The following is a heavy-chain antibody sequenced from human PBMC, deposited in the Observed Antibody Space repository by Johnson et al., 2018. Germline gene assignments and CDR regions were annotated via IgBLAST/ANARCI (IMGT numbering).Heavy chain of an antibody. J-gene: IGHJ6*03. Sequence: QVQLQESGPGLVKPSETLSLTCTVSGGSISSYYWSWIRQPPGKGLEWIGYIYYSGSTNYNPSLHSRVTISVDTSKNQFSLKLSPVTAADTAVYYCARGVWFGENLYYYYYMDVWGKGTTVTVSS. CDR2: IYYSGST. V-gene: IGHV4-59*01. CDR3: ARGVWFGENLYYYYYMDV. D-gene: IGHD3-10*01. CDR1: GGSISSYY.